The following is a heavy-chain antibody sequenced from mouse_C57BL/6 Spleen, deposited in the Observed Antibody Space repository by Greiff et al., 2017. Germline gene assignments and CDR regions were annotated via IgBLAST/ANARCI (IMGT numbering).Heavy chain of an antibody. J-gene: IGHJ1*03. CDR2: SRNKANDYTT. CDR3: ARDAGAWYFDV. Sequence: EVHLVESGGGLVQSGRSLRLSCATSGFTFSDFYMEWVRQAPGKGLEWIAASRNKANDYTTEYSASVKGRFIVSRDTSQSILYLQMNALRAEDTAIYYCARDAGAWYFDVWGTGTTVTVSS. V-gene: IGHV7-1*01. CDR1: GFTFSDFY.